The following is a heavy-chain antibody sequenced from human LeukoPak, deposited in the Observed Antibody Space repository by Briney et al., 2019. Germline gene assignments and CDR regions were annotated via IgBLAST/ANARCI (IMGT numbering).Heavy chain of an antibody. V-gene: IGHV4-59*08. Sequence: SETLSLTCSVSGGSISPYYWSWIRQPPGKGLEWIGYIYSSGSANYNPSLKSRVTISVDTSKNHFSLKLSSVTAADTAVYYCARMGGYSGYATHWGQGTLDTVSS. J-gene: IGHJ4*02. CDR2: IYSSGSA. D-gene: IGHD5-12*01. CDR1: GGSISPYY. CDR3: ARMGGYSGYATH.